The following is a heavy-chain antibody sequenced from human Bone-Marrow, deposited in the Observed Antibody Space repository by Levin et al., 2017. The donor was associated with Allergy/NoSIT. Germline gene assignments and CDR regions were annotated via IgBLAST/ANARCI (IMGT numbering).Heavy chain of an antibody. CDR1: GGSISGYY. CDR2: IHYSGST. D-gene: IGHD5-18*01. Sequence: SQTLSLTCTVSGGSISGYYWNWIRQSPGKGLEWIGYIHYSGSTNYNPSLKSRVTISVDTSKNQFSLKVSSVTATDTAVYYCARSRGYSHGWFDPWGQGTLVTVSS. J-gene: IGHJ5*02. CDR3: ARSRGYSHGWFDP. V-gene: IGHV4-59*08.